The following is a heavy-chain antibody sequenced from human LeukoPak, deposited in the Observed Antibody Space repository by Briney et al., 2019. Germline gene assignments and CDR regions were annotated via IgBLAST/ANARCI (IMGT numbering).Heavy chain of an antibody. CDR1: GYTFTGYY. CDR2: INPNSGGT. Sequence: ASVKVSCKASGYTFTGYYMHWVRQTPGQGLEWMGRINPNSGGTNYAQKFQGRVTMTRDTSISTAYMELSRLRSDDTAVYYCARDHIPYGSGSYGYWGQGTLVTVSS. J-gene: IGHJ4*02. V-gene: IGHV1-2*06. CDR3: ARDHIPYGSGSYGY. D-gene: IGHD3-10*01.